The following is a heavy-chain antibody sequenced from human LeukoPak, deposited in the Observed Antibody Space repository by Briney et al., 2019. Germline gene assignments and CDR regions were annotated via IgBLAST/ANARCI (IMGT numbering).Heavy chain of an antibody. CDR3: ARELYVAVAGTAPNWFDP. Sequence: PSETLSLTCAVYGGSFSGYYWCWIRQPPGKGLEWLGEINHSGSTNYNPSLKSRVTISVDTSKNQFSLKLSSVTAADTAVYYCARELYVAVAGTAPNWFDPWGQGTLDTVSS. J-gene: IGHJ5*02. CDR2: INHSGST. V-gene: IGHV4-34*01. CDR1: GGSFSGYY. D-gene: IGHD6-19*01.